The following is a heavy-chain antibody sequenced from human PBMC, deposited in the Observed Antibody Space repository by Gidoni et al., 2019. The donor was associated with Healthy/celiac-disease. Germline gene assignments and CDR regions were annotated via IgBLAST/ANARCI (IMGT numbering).Heavy chain of an antibody. J-gene: IGHJ5*02. V-gene: IGHV1-69*01. Sequence: QVQLVQSGAEVKKPGSSVKVSCKACGGSVSSYAISWVRQAPGQGLEWMGGIIPIFGTANYAQKFQGRVTSTADESPSTAYMELSSLRSEDTAVYYCARVIGSWSLNWFDPWGQGTLVTVSS. D-gene: IGHD6-13*01. CDR3: ARVIGSWSLNWFDP. CDR2: IIPIFGTA. CDR1: GGSVSSYA.